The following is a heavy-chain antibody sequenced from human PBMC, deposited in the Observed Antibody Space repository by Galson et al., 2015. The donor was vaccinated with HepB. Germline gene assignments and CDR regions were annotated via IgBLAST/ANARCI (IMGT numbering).Heavy chain of an antibody. J-gene: IGHJ4*02. CDR3: AKDLAAALSY. CDR2: ISYDGSNK. V-gene: IGHV3-30*18. D-gene: IGHD6-13*01. Sequence: SLRLSCAASGFTFSSYGMHWVRQAPGKGLEWVAVISYDGSNKYYADSVKGRFTISRDNSKNTLYLQMNSLRAEDTAVYYCAKDLAAALSYWGQGTQVTVSS. CDR1: GFTFSSYG.